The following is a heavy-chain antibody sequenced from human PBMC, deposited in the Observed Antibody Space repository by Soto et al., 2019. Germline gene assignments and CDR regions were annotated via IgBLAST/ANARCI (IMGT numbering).Heavy chain of an antibody. CDR1: RFTSSSYW. J-gene: IGHJ4*02. V-gene: IGHV3-7*03. D-gene: IGHD5-12*01. Sequence: PGGSLRRSCAISRFTSSSYWMSWVRQAPGKGLEWVANIKRDGSQEYDVWSGKGRFSISRDNTKCSLYLQLNSLRADTTAIYLWARSNSGSYWNREYWRQRTLGAVSS. CDR2: IKRDGSQE. CDR3: ARSNSGSYWNREY.